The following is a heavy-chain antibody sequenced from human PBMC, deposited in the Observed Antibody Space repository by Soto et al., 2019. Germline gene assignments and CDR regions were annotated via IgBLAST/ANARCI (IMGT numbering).Heavy chain of an antibody. CDR2: IYPGDSDT. Sequence: GESLKISCKGSGYTFTDYWIGWVRQLPGKGLEWMGIIYPGDSDTRYSPSFQGHVTITVDKSTSTAYLQWTSLKASDTALYYCARTRSFTLGFYYDGMDVCGQGTTVTVSS. CDR3: ARTRSFTLGFYYDGMDV. CDR1: GYTFTDYW. D-gene: IGHD6-6*01. J-gene: IGHJ6*02. V-gene: IGHV5-51*01.